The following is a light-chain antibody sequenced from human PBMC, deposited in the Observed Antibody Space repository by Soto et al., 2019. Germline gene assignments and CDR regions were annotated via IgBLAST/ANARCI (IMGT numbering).Light chain of an antibody. CDR3: QQYGSSPLT. CDR2: GAS. J-gene: IGKJ4*01. V-gene: IGKV3-20*01. Sequence: EIVLTQSPGTLSLSPGEGDTLSCRASQSVSSNSLAWYQQKPGQAPRLLIYGASTRATGIPDRFSGSGSGTDFTLTINRLEPEDFEVYYCQQYGSSPLTFGGGPKVEIK. CDR1: QSVSSNS.